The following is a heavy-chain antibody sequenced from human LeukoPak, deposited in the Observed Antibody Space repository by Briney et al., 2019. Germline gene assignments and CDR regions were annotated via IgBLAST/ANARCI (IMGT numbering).Heavy chain of an antibody. V-gene: IGHV3-7*01. CDR1: GFTFSNYW. Sequence: GGSLRLSCAASGFTFSNYWMGWVRQAPGKGLEWVATIKRDGNEKYYVESVKGRFTISRDNTKNSLYLQVNSLRAEDTAVYYCGRLDWGSVDYWGQGTLVTVSS. J-gene: IGHJ4*02. CDR2: IKRDGNEK. D-gene: IGHD7-27*01. CDR3: GRLDWGSVDY.